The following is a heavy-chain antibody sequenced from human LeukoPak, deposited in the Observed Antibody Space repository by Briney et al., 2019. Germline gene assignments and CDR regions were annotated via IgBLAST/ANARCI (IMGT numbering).Heavy chain of an antibody. J-gene: IGHJ4*02. CDR2: INPNSGGT. Sequence: GASVKVSCKASGYTFTGYYMHWVRQAPGQGLEWMGRINPNSGGTNYAQKFQGRVTITRDTSISTAYMELSRLRSDDTAVYYCARGGEDIYSGYEFDYWGQGTLVTVSS. CDR3: ARGGEDIYSGYEFDY. D-gene: IGHD5-12*01. V-gene: IGHV1-2*06. CDR1: GYTFTGYY.